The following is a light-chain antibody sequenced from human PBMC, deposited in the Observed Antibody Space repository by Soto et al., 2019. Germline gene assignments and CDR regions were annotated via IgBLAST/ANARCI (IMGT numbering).Light chain of an antibody. CDR1: QDIRNC. J-gene: IGKJ4*01. CDR2: EVS. Sequence: DIQMTQSPSSLSASVGDRVTITCQASQDIRNCLNWYQQKPGKAPKLLIFEVSDLQRGVPSRFSGSRSGTDFTFTISSLQPEDVATYYCQQYDSVPIKFGGGTKVDIK. V-gene: IGKV1-33*01. CDR3: QQYDSVPIK.